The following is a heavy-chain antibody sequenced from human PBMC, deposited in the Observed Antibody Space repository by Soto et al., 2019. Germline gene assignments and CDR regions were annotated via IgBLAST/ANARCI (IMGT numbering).Heavy chain of an antibody. Sequence: LRLSCAASGFTFSTYAMAWVRQAPGKGLEWVSAISGSGGSTYYADSVKGRFTISRDNSKNTLYLQMNSLRAEDTAVYYCAKDPGEFGAVVPRWFDPWGQGTLVTVSS. CDR3: AKDPGEFGAVVPRWFDP. J-gene: IGHJ5*02. CDR2: ISGSGGST. V-gene: IGHV3-23*01. D-gene: IGHD3-10*01. CDR1: GFTFSTYA.